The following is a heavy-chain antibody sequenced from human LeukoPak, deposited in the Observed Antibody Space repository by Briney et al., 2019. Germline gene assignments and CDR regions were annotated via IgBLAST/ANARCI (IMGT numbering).Heavy chain of an antibody. CDR1: GFTFSSYA. J-gene: IGHJ4*02. D-gene: IGHD2-8*01. V-gene: IGHV3-23*01. Sequence: GGSLRLSCAASGFTFSSYAMSWVRQAPGKGLEWVSAISGGGGSTYYADSVKGRFTISRDNSKNTLYLQMNSLRAEDTAVYYCAKSTIVLMVYAIAYYFDYWGQGTLVTVSS. CDR2: ISGGGGST. CDR3: AKSTIVLMVYAIAYYFDY.